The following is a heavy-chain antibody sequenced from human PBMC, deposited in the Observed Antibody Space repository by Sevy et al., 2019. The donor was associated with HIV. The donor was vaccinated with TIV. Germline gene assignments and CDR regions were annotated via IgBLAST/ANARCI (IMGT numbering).Heavy chain of an antibody. Sequence: GGSLRLSCAASGFTFSKYSMSWVRQPPGKGLEWVSTLSFGCGEINYAHSVKGRFTISRGNSKSSVYLQMNNLRPEDTAVYYCAREGCTKPHDYWGQGTLVTVSS. V-gene: IGHV3-23*01. CDR2: LSFGCGEI. CDR1: GFTFSKYS. CDR3: AREGCTKPHDY. J-gene: IGHJ4*02. D-gene: IGHD2-8*01.